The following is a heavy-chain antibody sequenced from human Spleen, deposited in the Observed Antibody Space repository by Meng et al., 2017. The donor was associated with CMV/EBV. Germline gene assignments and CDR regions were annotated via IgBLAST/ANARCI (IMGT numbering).Heavy chain of an antibody. Sequence: SCAASGCIFSDHYLDWVRQTPGKGLEWVGRSRNKANRYTTEYAASVKGRFTVSRDESKNSLYLQMNSLKTEDTAVYYCVRGYNSFDSWGQGTLVTVSS. V-gene: IGHV3-72*01. CDR1: GCIFSDHY. J-gene: IGHJ4*02. D-gene: IGHD1-1*01. CDR2: SRNKANRYTT. CDR3: VRGYNSFDS.